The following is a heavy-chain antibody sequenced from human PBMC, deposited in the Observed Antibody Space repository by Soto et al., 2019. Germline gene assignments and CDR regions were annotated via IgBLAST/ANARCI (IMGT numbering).Heavy chain of an antibody. V-gene: IGHV1-18*01. J-gene: IGHJ5*02. CDR2: ISAYNGNT. CDR1: GYTFTSYG. D-gene: IGHD3-9*01. Sequence: QVQLVQSGAEVKKPGASVKVSCKASGYTFTSYGISWVRQAPGQGLEWMGWISAYNGNTNYAQKLQGRVTMTTDTSTSTAYMELRSLRFDDTAVYYCARKNDILTGYFPRQADWFDPWGQGTLVTVSS. CDR3: ARKNDILTGYFPRQADWFDP.